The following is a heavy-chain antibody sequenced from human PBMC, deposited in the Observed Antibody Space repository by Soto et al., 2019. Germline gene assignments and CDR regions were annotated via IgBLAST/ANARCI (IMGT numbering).Heavy chain of an antibody. J-gene: IGHJ6*03. CDR1: GDSVSSGGCY. V-gene: IGHV4-61*08. CDR3: ARGFSSVYMDG. CDR2: IYSSGSA. Sequence: SETLSFTWTVSGDSVSSGGCYWSWIRRPPGKGLEWIRYIYSSGSANYNPSLKSRVNISRDTSKNQISLKMASVTAADTAGDYCARGFSSVYMDGWGQGTTVTVSS. D-gene: IGHD6-19*01.